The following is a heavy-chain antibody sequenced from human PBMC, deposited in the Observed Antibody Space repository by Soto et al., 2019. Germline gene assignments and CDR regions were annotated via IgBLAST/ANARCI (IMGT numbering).Heavy chain of an antibody. CDR1: GGSISSGVYY. V-gene: IGHV4-31*03. CDR3: AREGDYDSSGSQFDP. Sequence: SETLSLTCTVSGGSISSGVYYWSWIRHHPGKGLEWIGYIYYSGSTYYNPSLKSRVTISVDTSKNQFSLKLSSVTAADTAVYYCAREGDYDSSGSQFDPWGQGTLVTVSS. J-gene: IGHJ5*02. D-gene: IGHD3-22*01. CDR2: IYYSGST.